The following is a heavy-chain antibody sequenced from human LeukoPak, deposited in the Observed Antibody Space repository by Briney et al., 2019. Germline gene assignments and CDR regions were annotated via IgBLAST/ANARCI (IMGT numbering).Heavy chain of an antibody. V-gene: IGHV3-7*01. J-gene: IGHJ3*02. Sequence: PGGSLRLSCAASGFTFSRYWMSWVRQAPGKGLELVANIKQDGSARFYGDSVKGRFTVSRDNAKNSLCIQMNSLRAEDTAVYYCARDREGSRDAFDIWGQGTMVTVSS. CDR1: GFTFSRYW. CDR2: IKQDGSAR. D-gene: IGHD1-26*01. CDR3: ARDREGSRDAFDI.